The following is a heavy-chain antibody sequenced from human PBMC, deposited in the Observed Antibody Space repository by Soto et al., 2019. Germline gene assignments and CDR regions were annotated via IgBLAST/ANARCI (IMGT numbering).Heavy chain of an antibody. Sequence: VGSLRLSCSASGFTFSSYSMNWVRQAPGKGLEWVSSISNSSSDIYYADSVKGRFTISRDNAKNSLYLQMNSLRAEDTAVYYCARVRYNWNDSELDYWGQGTLVTVSS. V-gene: IGHV3-21*04. J-gene: IGHJ4*02. CDR1: GFTFSSYS. D-gene: IGHD1-1*01. CDR2: ISNSSSDI. CDR3: ARVRYNWNDSELDY.